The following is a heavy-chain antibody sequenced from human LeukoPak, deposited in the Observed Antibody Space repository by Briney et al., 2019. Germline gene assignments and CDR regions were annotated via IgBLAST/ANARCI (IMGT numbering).Heavy chain of an antibody. CDR3: ARFNYYGSGSYPDY. V-gene: IGHV3-48*02. D-gene: IGHD3-10*01. CDR1: GFTFSSYS. Sequence: GGSLRLSCVASGFTFSSYSMNWVRQAPGKGLEWVSYISSSSSTIYYADSVKGRFTISRDNAKNSLYLQMNSLRDEDTAVYYCARFNYYGSGSYPDYWGQGTLVTVSS. J-gene: IGHJ4*02. CDR2: ISSSSSTI.